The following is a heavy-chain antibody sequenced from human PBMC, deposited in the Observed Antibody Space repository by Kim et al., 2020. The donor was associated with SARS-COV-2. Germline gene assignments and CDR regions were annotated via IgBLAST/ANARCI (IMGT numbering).Heavy chain of an antibody. CDR2: IYYSGST. V-gene: IGHV4-39*01. D-gene: IGHD3-10*01. CDR1: GGSISSSSYY. J-gene: IGHJ4*02. CDR3: ARQGFGAGSGLPDY. Sequence: SETLSLTCTVSGGSISSSSYYWGWIRQPPGKGLEWIGSIYYSGSTYYNPSLKSRVTISVDTSKNQFSLKLSSVTAADTAVYYCARQGFGAGSGLPDYWGQGTLVTVSS.